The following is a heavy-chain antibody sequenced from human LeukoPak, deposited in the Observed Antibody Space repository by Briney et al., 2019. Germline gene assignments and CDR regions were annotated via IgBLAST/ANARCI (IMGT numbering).Heavy chain of an antibody. CDR2: ITGSGDNT. CDR3: AKMQGYFDL. Sequence: GGSLRLSCAASGFTFTSQGMAWVRQAPAKGLEWVSAITGSGDNTYYADSVKGRFTISRNNSKNTLYLQMNSLSAEDTAVYYCAKMQGYFDLWGRGTLVTVSS. CDR1: GFTFTSQG. J-gene: IGHJ2*01. V-gene: IGHV3-23*01.